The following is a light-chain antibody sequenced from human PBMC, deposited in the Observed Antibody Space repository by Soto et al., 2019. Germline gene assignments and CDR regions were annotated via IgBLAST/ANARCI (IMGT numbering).Light chain of an antibody. CDR3: CSYAGSSTWV. V-gene: IGLV2-11*01. Sequence: QSALTQPRSVSGSPGQSVTISCTGTSSDVGGYNYVSWYQQHTGKAPKLMIYDVSKRPSGVPDRFSGSKSGNTASLSISGLQAEDEADYYCCSYAGSSTWVFGGGTKLTVL. J-gene: IGLJ3*02. CDR1: SSDVGGYNY. CDR2: DVS.